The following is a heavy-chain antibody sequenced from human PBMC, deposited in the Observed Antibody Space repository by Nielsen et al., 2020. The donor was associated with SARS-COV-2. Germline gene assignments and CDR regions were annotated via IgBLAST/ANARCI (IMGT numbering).Heavy chain of an antibody. D-gene: IGHD3-3*01. J-gene: IGHJ4*02. CDR2: ISSSGSTI. CDR1: GFTFSDYY. V-gene: IGHV3-11*04. Sequence: GESLKISCAASGFTFSDYYMSWIRQAPGKGLEWVSYISSSGSTIYYADSVKGRFTISRDNAKNSLYLQMNSLRAEDTAVYYCARTLRFLECTDWGQGTLVTVSS. CDR3: ARTLRFLECTD.